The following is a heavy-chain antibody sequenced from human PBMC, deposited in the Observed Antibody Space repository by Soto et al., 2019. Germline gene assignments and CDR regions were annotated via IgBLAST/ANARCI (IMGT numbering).Heavy chain of an antibody. Sequence: LGESLKISCKGSGYSFTSYWIGWVRQMPGKGLEWMGRIDPSDSYTNYSPSFQGHVTISADKSISTAYLQWSSLKASDTAMYYCARQKEATVYYYYGMDVWGQGTTVTVSS. D-gene: IGHD4-4*01. CDR3: ARQKEATVYYYYGMDV. CDR1: GYSFTSYW. J-gene: IGHJ6*02. CDR2: IDPSDSYT. V-gene: IGHV5-10-1*01.